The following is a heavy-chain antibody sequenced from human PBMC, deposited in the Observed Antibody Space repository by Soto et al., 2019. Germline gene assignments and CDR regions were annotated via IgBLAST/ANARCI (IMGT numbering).Heavy chain of an antibody. CDR1: GYSISSGYY. V-gene: IGHV4-38-2*01. Sequence: SETLSLTCAVSGYSISSGYYWGWIRQPPGKGLEWIGSIYHSGSTYYNPSLKSRVTISVDTSKNQYSLKLSSMISADSAVYYCARVVNNGIYRRYYNVMNVWGKGPTVTVSS. J-gene: IGHJ6*04. CDR3: ARVVNNGIYRRYYNVMNV. D-gene: IGHD1-7*01. CDR2: IYHSGST.